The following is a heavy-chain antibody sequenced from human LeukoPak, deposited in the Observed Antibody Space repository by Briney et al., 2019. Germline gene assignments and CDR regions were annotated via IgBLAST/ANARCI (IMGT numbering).Heavy chain of an antibody. CDR3: ARGPRKWVVRGKGGLYYYYGMDV. CDR1: GGSFSGYY. J-gene: IGHJ6*02. CDR2: INHSGST. Sequence: SETLSLTCAVYGGSFSGYYWSWIRQPPGKGLEWIGEINHSGSTNYNPSLKSRVTISVDTSKNQFSLKLSSVTAADTAVYYCARGPRKWVVRGKGGLYYYYGMDVWGQGTTVTVSS. V-gene: IGHV4-34*01. D-gene: IGHD3-10*01.